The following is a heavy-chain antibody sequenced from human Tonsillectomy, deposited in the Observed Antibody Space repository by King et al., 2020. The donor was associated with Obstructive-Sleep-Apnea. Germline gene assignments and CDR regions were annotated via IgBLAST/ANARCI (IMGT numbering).Heavy chain of an antibody. J-gene: IGHJ4*02. V-gene: IGHV1-2*02. CDR1: GYTFTGYS. CDR2: INPHSGFT. CDR3: ARDLDTVVVPAAGDY. Sequence: QLVQSEAEVKKPGASVKVSCKASGYTFTGYSMHWVRQAPGQGLEWMGWINPHSGFTKYAQRFQGRVTMTRDTSISTAYMELSRLRSDDTAVYYCARDLDTVVVPAAGDYWGQGTLVTVSS. D-gene: IGHD2-2*03.